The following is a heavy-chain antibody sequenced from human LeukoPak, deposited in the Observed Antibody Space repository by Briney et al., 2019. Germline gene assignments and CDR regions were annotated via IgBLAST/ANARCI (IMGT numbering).Heavy chain of an antibody. J-gene: IGHJ4*02. V-gene: IGHV3-7*01. CDR2: IKRDGSEK. D-gene: IGHD6-13*01. CDR1: GFTFSSYE. CDR3: AREEGAAVTRTLDY. Sequence: GGSLRLSCAASGFTFSSYEMNWVRQAPGKGLEWVANIKRDGSEKYYVDSVKGRFTISRDKAKNSLYLQMNSLRAEDTAVYYCAREEGAAVTRTLDYWGQGTLVTVSS.